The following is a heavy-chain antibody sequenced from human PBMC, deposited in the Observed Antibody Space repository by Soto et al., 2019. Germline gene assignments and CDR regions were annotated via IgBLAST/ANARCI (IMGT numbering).Heavy chain of an antibody. CDR3: AKELSGKGAYYYGMDV. CDR2: IKQDGSEK. J-gene: IGHJ6*02. V-gene: IGHV3-7*01. CDR1: GFTFSSYW. D-gene: IGHD2-15*01. Sequence: PGGSLRLSCAASGFTFSSYWMSWVRQAPGKGLEWVANIKQDGSEKYYVDSVKGRFTISRDNAKNSLYLQMNSLRAEDTAVYYCAKELSGKGAYYYGMDVWGHGTTVTVSS.